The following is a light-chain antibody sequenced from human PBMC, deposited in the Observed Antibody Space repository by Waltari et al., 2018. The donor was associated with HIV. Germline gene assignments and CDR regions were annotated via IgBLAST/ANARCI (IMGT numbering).Light chain of an antibody. J-gene: IGKJ2*01. CDR3: QQYYTTPYT. V-gene: IGKV4-1*01. Sequence: DIVMPQSPDSLAVSLGERATINCKSSQTVLYSSNNRNYLAWYQQKSGQPPKLLIYWASTRESGVPDRFSGSGSGTHFTLTISSLQAEDMAVYYCQQYYTTPYTFGQGTKLEIK. CDR2: WAS. CDR1: QTVLYSSNNRNY.